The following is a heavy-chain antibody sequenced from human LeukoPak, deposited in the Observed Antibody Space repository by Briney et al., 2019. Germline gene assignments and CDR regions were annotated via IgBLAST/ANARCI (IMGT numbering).Heavy chain of an antibody. CDR3: ARDNEGAAAGTMSY. V-gene: IGHV4-59*01. J-gene: IGHJ4*02. Sequence: SETLSLTCSVSGGSISSYYWSWIRQPPGKGLEWIGYIYYSGRTSYNPSLKSRVTISADTSKNQFSLKLSSVTAADTAVYYCARDNEGAAAGTMSYWGQGTLVTVSS. CDR1: GGSISSYY. D-gene: IGHD6-13*01. CDR2: IYYSGRT.